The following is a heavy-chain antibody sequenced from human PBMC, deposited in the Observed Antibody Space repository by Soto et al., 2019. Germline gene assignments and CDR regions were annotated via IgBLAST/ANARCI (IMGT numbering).Heavy chain of an antibody. J-gene: IGHJ5*02. D-gene: IGHD6-13*01. CDR3: ARGIGSSWSMKKYMFDP. V-gene: IGHV1-8*01. Sequence: ASDHVPCKASGYTFTGKDIICLRQATGQGLGCIEYSNPTSGHTAYAQTFRGRVTMTKDTSINTFSMELISLTSDDTAVYYCARGIGSSWSMKKYMFDPWGQGTLVTVSS. CDR1: GYTFTGKD. CDR2: SNPTSGHT.